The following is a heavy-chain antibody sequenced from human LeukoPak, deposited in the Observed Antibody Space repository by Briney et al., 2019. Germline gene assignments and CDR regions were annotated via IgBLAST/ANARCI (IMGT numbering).Heavy chain of an antibody. CDR2: ISWSSGSI. D-gene: IGHD3-10*01. J-gene: IGHJ4*02. Sequence: GRSLRLSCAASGFTFDDYAMHWVRQAPGKGLEWVSGISWSSGSIGYADSVKGRFTISRDNAKNSLYLQMNSLRAEDTALYYCAKDIRGGSFWAFDYWGQGTLVTVSS. CDR3: AKDIRGGSFWAFDY. CDR1: GFTFDDYA. V-gene: IGHV3-9*01.